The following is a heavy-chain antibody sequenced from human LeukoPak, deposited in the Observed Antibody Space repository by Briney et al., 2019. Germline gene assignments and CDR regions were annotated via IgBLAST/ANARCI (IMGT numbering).Heavy chain of an antibody. CDR1: GFTFSSYS. D-gene: IGHD3-22*01. J-gene: IGHJ4*02. Sequence: GGSLRLSCAASGFTFSSYSMNWVRQAPGKGLEWVSSISSSSSYIYYADSVKGRFTISRDNAKNSLYLQMNSLRAEDTAVYYCARAPTYTYYYDSSGYYWGQGTLVTVSS. CDR2: ISSSSSYI. CDR3: ARAPTYTYYYDSSGYY. V-gene: IGHV3-21*01.